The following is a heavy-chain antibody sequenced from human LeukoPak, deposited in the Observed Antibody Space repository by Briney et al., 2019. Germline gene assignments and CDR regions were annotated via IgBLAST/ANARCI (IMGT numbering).Heavy chain of an antibody. CDR3: AKSFYYGSGSFEEYFDH. D-gene: IGHD3-10*01. V-gene: IGHV3-11*04. Sequence: GGSLRLPCAASGFTVSSNYMSWVRQAPGKGLECISSISSYGSTIHYADSVRGRFTISRDNSNNSLYLQMNSLRAEDTAVYYCAKSFYYGSGSFEEYFDHWGQGTLVTVSS. CDR2: ISSYGSTI. J-gene: IGHJ4*02. CDR1: GFTVSSNY.